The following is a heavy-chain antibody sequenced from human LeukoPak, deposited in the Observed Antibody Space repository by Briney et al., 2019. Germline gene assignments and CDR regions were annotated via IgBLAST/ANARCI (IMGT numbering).Heavy chain of an antibody. CDR2: IYHSGST. J-gene: IGHJ6*03. CDR3: ARRGTNYYYYMDV. V-gene: IGHV4-38-2*01. D-gene: IGHD3-16*01. Sequence: PSETLSLTCAVSGYSISSGYYRGWLRQPPGKGLEWIGSIYHSGSTYYNPSLKSRVTISVDTSNNQFSLKLSSVTAADTAVYYCARRGTNYYYYMDVWGKGTTVTVSS. CDR1: GYSISSGYY.